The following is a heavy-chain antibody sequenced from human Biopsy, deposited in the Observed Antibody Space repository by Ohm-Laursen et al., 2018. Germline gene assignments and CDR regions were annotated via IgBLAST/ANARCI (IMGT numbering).Heavy chain of an antibody. J-gene: IGHJ5*02. Sequence: SETLSLTWAVSGGFISSSSYYWGWIRQPPGKGLEWIGSISYTGSTHANPSLKSRVTISVDTSTNQFSLKVSSVTAADTALYFCARHPTGFWFDPWGHGTLVTVSS. CDR2: ISYTGST. V-gene: IGHV4-39*01. CDR3: ARHPTGFWFDP. CDR1: GGFISSSSYY.